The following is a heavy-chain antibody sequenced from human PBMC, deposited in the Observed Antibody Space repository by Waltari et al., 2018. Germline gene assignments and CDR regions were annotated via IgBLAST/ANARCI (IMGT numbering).Heavy chain of an antibody. Sequence: VQPGGSLRLSCAASGFTFSSYGMHWVRQAPGKGLEWVAFIRYDGSNKYYADSVKGRFTISRDNSKNTLYLQMNSLRAEDTAVYYCAKCRHPIAARPYYYYYMDVWGKGTTVTVSS. J-gene: IGHJ6*03. V-gene: IGHV3-30*02. D-gene: IGHD6-6*01. CDR2: IRYDGSNK. CDR1: GFTFSSYG. CDR3: AKCRHPIAARPYYYYYMDV.